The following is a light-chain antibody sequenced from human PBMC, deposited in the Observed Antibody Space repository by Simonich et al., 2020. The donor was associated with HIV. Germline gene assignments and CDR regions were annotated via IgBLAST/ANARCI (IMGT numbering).Light chain of an antibody. V-gene: IGKV3-15*01. Sequence: EIVMTQSPATLSVFPGERATLSCRASQSVRSNLAWYQQKPGQAPRLLIYGASTRATGIPARCSGSGSGTEFTLTISSMQSEDFAVYYCQQYNNWPLLFGQGTKLEIK. CDR2: GAS. CDR3: QQYNNWPLL. CDR1: QSVRSN. J-gene: IGKJ2*01.